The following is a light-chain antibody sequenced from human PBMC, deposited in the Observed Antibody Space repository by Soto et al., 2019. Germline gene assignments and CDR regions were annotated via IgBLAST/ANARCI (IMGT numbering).Light chain of an antibody. CDR1: SSNIGAGYD. Sequence: QSVLTQPPSVSGAPGQRVTISCTGSSSNIGAGYDVHWYQQLPGTAPKLLIYGNSNRPSGVPDRFSGSKSGTSASLAITGLQAEDEADYYCPSYDSSLDVVFGGGTKVTVL. CDR3: PSYDSSLDVV. J-gene: IGLJ2*01. CDR2: GNS. V-gene: IGLV1-40*01.